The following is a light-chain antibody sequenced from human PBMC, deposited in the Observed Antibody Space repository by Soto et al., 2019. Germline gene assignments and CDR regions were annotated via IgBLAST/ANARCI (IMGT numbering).Light chain of an antibody. V-gene: IGKV3-11*01. Sequence: EIVLTQSPATLSLSPGERATLSCRASQSVSSYLAWYQQKPGQAPRLLIYDVSNRATGTPARFSGSGSGTDFTLTISSLEPEDFAVYYCQHRRSWPLTFGGGTKVEIK. CDR2: DVS. CDR3: QHRRSWPLT. CDR1: QSVSSY. J-gene: IGKJ4*01.